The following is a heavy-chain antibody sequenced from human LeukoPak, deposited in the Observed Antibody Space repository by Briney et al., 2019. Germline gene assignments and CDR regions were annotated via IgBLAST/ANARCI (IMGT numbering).Heavy chain of an antibody. CDR2: IYSGSST. V-gene: IGHV3-53*01. CDR3: ARGSRDGYNYLHYYYMDV. D-gene: IGHD5-24*01. Sequence: GGSLRLSCAASGFTVSSNYMSWVRQAPGKGPEWVSVIYSGSSTYYADSVKGRFTISRDNSKNTLYLQMNSLRAEDTAVYYCARGSRDGYNYLHYYYMDVWGKGTTVTVSS. CDR1: GFTVSSNY. J-gene: IGHJ6*03.